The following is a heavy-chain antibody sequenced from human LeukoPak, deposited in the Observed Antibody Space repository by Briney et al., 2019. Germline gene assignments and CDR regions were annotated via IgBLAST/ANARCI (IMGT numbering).Heavy chain of an antibody. J-gene: IGHJ4*02. CDR2: IRYDGSDK. Sequence: PGGSLRLSCAASRFTFSSYGMHWVRQAPGKGLEWVAFIRYDGSDKYYVDSVKGRFTISRDNSKNTLYLQMNSLRAEDTAVYYCAKIGEGGTWSDYWGQGTLVTVSS. CDR3: AKIGEGGTWSDY. D-gene: IGHD1-26*01. CDR1: RFTFSSYG. V-gene: IGHV3-30*02.